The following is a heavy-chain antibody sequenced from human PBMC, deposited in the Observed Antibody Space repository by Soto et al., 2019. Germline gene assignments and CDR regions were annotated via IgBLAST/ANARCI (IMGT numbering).Heavy chain of an antibody. CDR1: GGSISSGDDY. J-gene: IGHJ4*02. Sequence: QVQLQESGPGLVKPSQTLALTCTVSGGSISSGDDYWSWIRQPPGKGLEWIGYIYYSGNTYYNPSRKCRVTISVDTSKNQFSLKLSSVTAADTAVYYCARQPDYDTLTGEPPDWGQGTLVTVSS. CDR2: IYYSGNT. D-gene: IGHD3-9*01. CDR3: ARQPDYDTLTGEPPD. V-gene: IGHV4-30-4*01.